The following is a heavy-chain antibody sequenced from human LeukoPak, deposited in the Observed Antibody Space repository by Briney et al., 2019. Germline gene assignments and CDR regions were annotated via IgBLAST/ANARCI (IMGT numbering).Heavy chain of an antibody. CDR1: GGSVISTNW. D-gene: IGHD3-3*01. V-gene: IGHV4-4*02. J-gene: IGHJ4*02. Sequence: SGTLSLTCGVSGGSVISTNWWTWVRQPPGKGLEGIGEVHLDGRTNYNPSLESRLTISVDLSENHVSLKLTSVTAADTAVYYCAREGGFYRPLDYSGQGTLVTVSS. CDR2: VHLDGRT. CDR3: AREGGFYRPLDY.